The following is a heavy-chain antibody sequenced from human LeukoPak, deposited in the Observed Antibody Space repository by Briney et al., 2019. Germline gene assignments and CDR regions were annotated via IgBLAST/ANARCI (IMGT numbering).Heavy chain of an antibody. D-gene: IGHD2-21*02. V-gene: IGHV4-4*07. CDR3: AREYCGGDCYSGLYNWFDP. CDR2: IYTSGST. Sequence: KPSETLSLTCTVSGGSISSYYWSWIRQLAGKGLEWIGRIYTSGSTNYNPSLKSRVTISVDKSKNQFSLKLSSVTAADTAVYYCAREYCGGDCYSGLYNWFDPWGQGTLVTVSS. J-gene: IGHJ5*02. CDR1: GGSISSYY.